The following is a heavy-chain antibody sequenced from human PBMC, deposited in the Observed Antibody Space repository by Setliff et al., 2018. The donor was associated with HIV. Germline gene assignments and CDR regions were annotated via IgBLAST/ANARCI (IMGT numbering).Heavy chain of an antibody. V-gene: IGHV4-4*09. CDR1: GGSISSHY. CDR3: ATRPAGSYWYGVFDF. CDR2: IYASGVT. D-gene: IGHD6-13*01. Sequence: PSETLSLTCTVSGGSISSHYWSWIRQSPKTGLEWIGYIYASGVTSYNPSLKSRVTISIDTSKNQFSLKLNSMTAADTAVYYRATRPAGSYWYGVFDFWGRGMLVTVSS. J-gene: IGHJ4*02.